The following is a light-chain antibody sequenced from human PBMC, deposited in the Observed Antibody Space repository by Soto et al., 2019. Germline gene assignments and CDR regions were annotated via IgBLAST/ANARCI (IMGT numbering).Light chain of an antibody. J-gene: IGKJ3*01. Sequence: IVMTQSPATLSVSPGETATLSCRASQSLRSTLAWYQQRPGQAPRLLIYDVSTRAPGVPARFGGSGSGTEFPLTIRSLQSDDFAIYYCQQYSHWPFTFGPGTKLEIK. V-gene: IGKV3-15*01. CDR3: QQYSHWPFT. CDR2: DVS. CDR1: QSLRST.